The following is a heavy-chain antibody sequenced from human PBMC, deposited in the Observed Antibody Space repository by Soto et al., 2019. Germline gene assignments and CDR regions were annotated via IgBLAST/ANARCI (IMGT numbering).Heavy chain of an antibody. CDR1: GFHLSRHS. D-gene: IGHD1-20*01. V-gene: IGHV3-23*01. J-gene: IGHJ5*02. CDR3: AKDLKSITGNYDP. Sequence: GVSLRLSRSASGFHLSRHSMSWVRQPSGKGLEWVLASSGSGGSTFYADSVKGRFTISRDNSKNALYLQMNSLRAEDTAVPYCAKDLKSITGNYDPWGQRTRVTVAS. CDR2: SSGSGGST.